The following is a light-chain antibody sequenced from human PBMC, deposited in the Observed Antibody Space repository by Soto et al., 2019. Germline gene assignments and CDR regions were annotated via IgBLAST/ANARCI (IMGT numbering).Light chain of an antibody. V-gene: IGKV3-15*01. CDR1: QRISRN. Sequence: EIVMTQSPATLSVSPGESATLSCRASQRISRNLAWYQQKPGQAPRLLIYDASTRATAIPARFSGSGSGTEFTLTISSLQSEDFAVYYCQQYNNWPPLTFGGGTKVDI. J-gene: IGKJ4*01. CDR2: DAS. CDR3: QQYNNWPPLT.